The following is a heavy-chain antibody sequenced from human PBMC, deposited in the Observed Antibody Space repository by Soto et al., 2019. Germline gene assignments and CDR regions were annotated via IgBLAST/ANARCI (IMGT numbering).Heavy chain of an antibody. Sequence: QLQLQESGSGLVKPSQTLSLTCAVSGGSISSGGYSWSWIRQPPGKSLEWIGYIYDSGSSYYNPSLKSRVTISLDRSENQFSLKLSSVTAADTAVYYCARVPARLGAFDIWGQGTMVTVSS. CDR1: GGSISSGGYS. CDR3: ARVPARLGAFDI. V-gene: IGHV4-30-2*01. J-gene: IGHJ3*02. CDR2: IYDSGSS. D-gene: IGHD2-2*01.